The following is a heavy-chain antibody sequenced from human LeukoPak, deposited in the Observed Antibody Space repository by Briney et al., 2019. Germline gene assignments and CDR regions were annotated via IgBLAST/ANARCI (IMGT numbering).Heavy chain of an antibody. CDR3: ARSISYAFDI. Sequence: SETLSLTCAVSGGSISSGGYSWSWIRQPPGKGLEWIGYIYYSGSTYYNSSLKSRVTISVDTSKNQFSLKLSSVTAADTAVYYCARSISYAFDIWGQGTMVTVSS. CDR1: GGSISSGGYS. V-gene: IGHV4-30-4*07. CDR2: IYYSGST. J-gene: IGHJ3*02.